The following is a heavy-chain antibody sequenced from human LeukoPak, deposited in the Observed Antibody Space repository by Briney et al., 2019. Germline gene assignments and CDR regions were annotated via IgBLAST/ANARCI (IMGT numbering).Heavy chain of an antibody. J-gene: IGHJ6*04. V-gene: IGHV4-39*07. CDR3: ARGRQWLRVMDV. Sequence: PSETLSLTCTVSGGSISSISYYWSWIRQPPGKGLEWIGEIIHRGSTNYNPSLKSRVTISVDTSKNQFSLKVSSVTAADTAVYYCARGRQWLRVMDVWGKGTTVTVSS. CDR2: IIHRGST. D-gene: IGHD6-19*01. CDR1: GGSISSISYY.